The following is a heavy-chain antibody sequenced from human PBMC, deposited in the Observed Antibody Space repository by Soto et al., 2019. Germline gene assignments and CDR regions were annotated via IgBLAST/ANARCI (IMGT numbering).Heavy chain of an antibody. V-gene: IGHV5-10-1*01. D-gene: IGHD2-2*02. CDR2: IDPSDSYT. CDR1: GYSFTSYW. Sequence: GESLKISCKGSGYSFTSYWISWVRQMPGKDLEWMGRIDPSDSYTNYSPSFQGHVTISADKSISTAYLQWSSLKASDTAMYYCARRGGIVVVPAAIGYYGMDVWGQGTTVTVSS. J-gene: IGHJ6*02. CDR3: ARRGGIVVVPAAIGYYGMDV.